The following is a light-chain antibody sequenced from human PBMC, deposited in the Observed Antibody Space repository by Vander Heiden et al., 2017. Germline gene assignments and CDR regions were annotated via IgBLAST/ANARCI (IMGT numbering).Light chain of an antibody. J-gene: IGKJ5*01. Sequence: EIVLTQSPGTLSLSPGERATLSCRASQSVPNNYLAWYQQKPAQAPRLLIYSASRRAAGIPDRFSGSVSGTDFTLTISRLEPEDFAVYSCQQHGTSFTFGQGTRLEIK. V-gene: IGKV3-20*01. CDR1: QSVPNNY. CDR3: QQHGTSFT. CDR2: SAS.